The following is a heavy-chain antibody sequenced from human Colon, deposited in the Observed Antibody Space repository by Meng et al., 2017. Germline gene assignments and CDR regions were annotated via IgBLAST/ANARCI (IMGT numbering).Heavy chain of an antibody. D-gene: IGHD3-22*01. Sequence: VQLQECGAGVGKPSGTLSLTCVVAGGSLISSDWWTWVRQAPGKGLEWIGEIYRSGSTNYNPSLKSRVTISIDTSKNEFSLKLTSVTAADTALYYCARRVQYSSGYYYLDFWGQGTLVTVSS. CDR1: GGSLISSDW. CDR3: ARRVQYSSGYYYLDF. CDR2: IYRSGST. V-gene: IGHV4-4*02. J-gene: IGHJ4*02.